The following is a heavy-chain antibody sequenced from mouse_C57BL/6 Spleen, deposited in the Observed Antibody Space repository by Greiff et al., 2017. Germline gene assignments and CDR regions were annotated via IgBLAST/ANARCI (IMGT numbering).Heavy chain of an antibody. CDR2: IDPSDSYT. D-gene: IGHD2-2*01. CDR3: ARSGGGYNFWYFDV. J-gene: IGHJ1*03. Sequence: VQLQQPGAELVMPGASVKLSCKASGYTFTSYWMHWVKQRPGQGLEWIGEIDPSDSYTNYNQKFKGKSTLTVDKSSSTAYMQLGSLTSEDSAVYYCARSGGGYNFWYFDVWGTGTTVTVSS. CDR1: GYTFTSYW. V-gene: IGHV1-69*01.